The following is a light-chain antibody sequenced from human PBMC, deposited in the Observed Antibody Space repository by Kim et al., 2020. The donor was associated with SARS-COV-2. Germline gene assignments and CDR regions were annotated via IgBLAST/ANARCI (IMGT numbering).Light chain of an antibody. CDR3: QQYGSSLLT. J-gene: IGKJ4*01. CDR2: GAS. V-gene: IGKV3-20*01. Sequence: LAPGERATLSCRASQSVSSSYLAWYQQKPGQAPRLLIYGASSRATGIPDRFSGSGSGTDFTLTISRLEPEDFAVYYCQQYGSSLLTFGGGTKLEIK. CDR1: QSVSSSY.